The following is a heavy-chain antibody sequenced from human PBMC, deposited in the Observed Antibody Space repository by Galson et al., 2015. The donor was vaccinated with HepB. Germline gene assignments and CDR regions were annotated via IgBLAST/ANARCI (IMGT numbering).Heavy chain of an antibody. CDR3: ARDKKVRLFVTYGMDV. D-gene: IGHD3-16*01. CDR2: IFYSGGA. J-gene: IGHJ6*02. CDR1: GGSISSDDYY. Sequence: TLSLTCTVSGGSISSDDYYWSWVRQLPGRGLEWIGYIFYSGGAYYNPSLKSRLTISVGTSKNQFSLKLSSVTAADTAVYYCARDKKVRLFVTYGMDVWGQGTTVTVSS. V-gene: IGHV4-31*03.